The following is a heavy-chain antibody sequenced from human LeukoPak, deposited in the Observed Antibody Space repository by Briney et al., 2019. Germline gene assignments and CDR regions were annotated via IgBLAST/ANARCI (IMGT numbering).Heavy chain of an antibody. V-gene: IGHV4-39*01. CDR3: ARQYDSYFYYYLDL. CDR2: IYHPDST. J-gene: IGHJ6*03. CDR1: GGSISSSSYY. Sequence: SETLSLTCTVSGGSISSSSYYWGWIRQPPGKGLEWIGSIYHPDSTYYNPSLKSRVTMSVDTSRNQFSLRLSFVTAADTAVYYCARQYDSYFYYYLDLWGTGTTVTVSS.